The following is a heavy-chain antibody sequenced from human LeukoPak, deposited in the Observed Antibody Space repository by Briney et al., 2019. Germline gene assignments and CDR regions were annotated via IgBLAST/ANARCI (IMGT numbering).Heavy chain of an antibody. CDR2: ISYDGSNK. J-gene: IGHJ6*04. CDR1: GLTFSSYA. V-gene: IGHV3-30*04. D-gene: IGHD3-10*01. CDR3: ARDGRSLWFGELQRYYYGMDV. Sequence: GRSLRLSCAASGLTFSSYAMHWVRQAPGKGLEWVAVISYDGSNKYYADSVKGRFTISRDNSKNTLYLQMNSLRAEDTAVYYCARDGRSLWFGELQRYYYGMDVWGKGTTVTVSS.